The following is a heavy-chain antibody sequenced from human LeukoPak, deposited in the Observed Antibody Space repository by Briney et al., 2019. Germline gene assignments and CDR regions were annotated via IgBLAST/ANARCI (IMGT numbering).Heavy chain of an antibody. CDR1: GYTLTELS. CDR2: FDPEDGET. Sequence: ASVKVSCKVSGYTLTELSMHWVRQAPGKGLEWMGGFDPEDGETIYAQKFQGRVTMTEDTSTDTAYMELSSLRSEDTAVYYCAKDSGSGSYFRYYFDYWGQGTLVTVSS. CDR3: AKDSGSGSYFRYYFDY. D-gene: IGHD3-10*01. J-gene: IGHJ4*02. V-gene: IGHV1-24*01.